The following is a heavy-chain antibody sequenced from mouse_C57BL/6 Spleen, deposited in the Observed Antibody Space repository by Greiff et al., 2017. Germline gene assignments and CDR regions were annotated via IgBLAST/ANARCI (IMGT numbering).Heavy chain of an antibody. CDR2: ISNGGGST. CDR1: GFPFSDYY. J-gene: IGHJ2*01. Sequence: EVQGVESGGGLVQPGGSLKLSCAASGFPFSDYYMYWVRQTPEKRLEWVAYISNGGGSTYYPDTVKGRFTISRDNAKNTLYLQMSRLKSEDTAMYYCARHVAGYFDYWGQGTTLTVSS. V-gene: IGHV5-12*01. CDR3: ARHVAGYFDY.